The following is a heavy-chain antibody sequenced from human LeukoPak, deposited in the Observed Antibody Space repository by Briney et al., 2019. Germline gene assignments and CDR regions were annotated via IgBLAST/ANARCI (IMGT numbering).Heavy chain of an antibody. D-gene: IGHD2/OR15-2a*01. V-gene: IGHV1-46*01. CDR1: GYTFTSYY. CDR2: INPSGGST. CDR3: AREGVYDPRAFDI. J-gene: IGHJ3*02. Sequence: ASVKVSCKASGYTFTSYYMHWVRQAPGQGLEWMGIINPSGGSTSYAQKFQGRVTMTRDMPTSTVYMELSSLRSEDTAVYYCAREGVYDPRAFDIWGQGTMVTVSS.